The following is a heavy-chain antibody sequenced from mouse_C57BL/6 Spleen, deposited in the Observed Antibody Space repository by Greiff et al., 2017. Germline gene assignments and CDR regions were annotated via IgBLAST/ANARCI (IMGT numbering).Heavy chain of an antibody. CDR1: GYAFSSSW. Sequence: VQLQQSGPELVKPGASVKISCKASGYAFSSSWMNWVKQRPGTGLEWIGRIYPGDGDTNYNGKFKGKATLTADKSSSTAYMQLSSLTSEDSAVYFCARTFITTVVVPFDYWCQGTTLTVSS. J-gene: IGHJ2*01. V-gene: IGHV1-82*01. CDR3: ARTFITTVVVPFDY. CDR2: IYPGDGDT. D-gene: IGHD1-1*01.